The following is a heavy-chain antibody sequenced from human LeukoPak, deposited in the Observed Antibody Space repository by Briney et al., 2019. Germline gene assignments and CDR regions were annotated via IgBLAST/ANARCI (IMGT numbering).Heavy chain of an antibody. Sequence: PGGSLRLSCEASGITLSSYWMHWVRQAPGKGLVWVSRINSDGSSTSYADSVKGRFTISRDNAKNTLYLQMSSLRAEDTAVYYCARDSGNWNDFDYWGQGTLVTVSS. CDR2: INSDGSST. J-gene: IGHJ4*02. D-gene: IGHD1-1*01. CDR3: ARDSGNWNDFDY. V-gene: IGHV3-74*01. CDR1: GITLSSYW.